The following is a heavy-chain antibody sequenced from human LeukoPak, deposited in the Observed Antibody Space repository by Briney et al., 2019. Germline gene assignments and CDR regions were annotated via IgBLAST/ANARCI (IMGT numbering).Heavy chain of an antibody. D-gene: IGHD4-17*01. CDR3: ARGLPSYGDYVDYYFYMDV. J-gene: IGHJ6*03. CDR1: GDSISGSY. V-gene: IGHV4-4*07. CDR2: ISTSGST. Sequence: SETLSLTCTVSGDSISGSYWSWIRQPAGKGLQWIGRISTSGSTNYNPSLKSRVTMSADRSTNEFSLTVRSVTAADTALYYCARGLPSYGDYVDYYFYMDVWGKGTTVTVSS.